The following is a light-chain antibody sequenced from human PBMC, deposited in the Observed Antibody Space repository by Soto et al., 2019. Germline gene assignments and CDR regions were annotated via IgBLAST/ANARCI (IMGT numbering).Light chain of an antibody. CDR1: QSVSIK. V-gene: IGKV3-15*01. Sequence: EIVMTQSPATLSVSEGARATLSCRASQSVSIKLAWYQQKPGQAPRLLIYDTSTRATGIPARFSGSVSGTEFTLPISRLQSEDFAFYYCQQYNNWPPIIFGQGTRLEIK. J-gene: IGKJ5*01. CDR2: DTS. CDR3: QQYNNWPPII.